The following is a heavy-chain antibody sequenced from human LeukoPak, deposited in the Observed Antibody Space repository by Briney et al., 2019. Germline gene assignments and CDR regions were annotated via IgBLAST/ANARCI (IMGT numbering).Heavy chain of an antibody. J-gene: IGHJ4*02. CDR1: GGSISSYY. Sequence: SETLSLTCTVSGGSISSYYWSWIRQPPGKGLEWIGYIYYSGSTNYNPSLKSRVTISVDTSKNQFSLKLSSVTAADTAVYYCARSSVLWFGELGGDYYFDYWGQGTLVTVSS. CDR2: IYYSGST. V-gene: IGHV4-59*01. CDR3: ARSSVLWFGELGGDYYFDY. D-gene: IGHD3-10*01.